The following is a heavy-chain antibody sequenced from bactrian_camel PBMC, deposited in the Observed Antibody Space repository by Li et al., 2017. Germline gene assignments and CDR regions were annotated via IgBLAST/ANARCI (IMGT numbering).Heavy chain of an antibody. CDR3: AKICMNYDGCDGYEH. J-gene: IGHJ4*01. V-gene: IGHV3S36*01. Sequence: VQLVESGGGLVQPGGSLTLSCAISGLFITSDTSDLFMSWVRQAPGKGLEWVSDINNGAGSTYYADRVKGRFTISRDNAKNTLYLQLNSLKTEDTALYYCAKICMNYDGCDGYEHWGQGTQVTVS. D-gene: IGHD3*01. CDR2: INNGAGST. CDR1: GLFITSDTSDLF.